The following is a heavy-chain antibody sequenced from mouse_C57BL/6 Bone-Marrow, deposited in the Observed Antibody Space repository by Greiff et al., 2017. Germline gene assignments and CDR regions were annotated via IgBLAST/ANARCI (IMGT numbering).Heavy chain of an antibody. CDR3: ARGTTTVVPYWYFDV. CDR1: GYAFSSYW. V-gene: IGHV1-80*01. CDR2: IYPGDGDT. Sequence: QVQLKESGAELVKPGASVKISCKASGYAFSSYWMNWVKQRPGKGLEWIGQIYPGDGDTNYNGKFKGKATLTADKSSSTAYMQLSSLTSEDSAVYFCARGTTTVVPYWYFDVWGTGTTVTVSS. J-gene: IGHJ1*03. D-gene: IGHD1-1*01.